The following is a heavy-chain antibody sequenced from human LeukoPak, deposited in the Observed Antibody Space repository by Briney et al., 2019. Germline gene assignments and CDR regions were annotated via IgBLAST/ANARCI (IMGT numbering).Heavy chain of an antibody. J-gene: IGHJ6*02. CDR2: IYYSGST. V-gene: IGHV4-59*01. CDR3: ARTSGSYFYYYGMDV. D-gene: IGHD1-26*01. CDR1: GGSISSYY. Sequence: SETLSLTCTVSGGSISSYYWSWIRQPPGKGLEWIGYIYYSGSTNYNPSLKSRVTISVDTSKNQFSLKLSSVTVADTAVYYCARTSGSYFYYYGMDVWGQGTTVTVSS.